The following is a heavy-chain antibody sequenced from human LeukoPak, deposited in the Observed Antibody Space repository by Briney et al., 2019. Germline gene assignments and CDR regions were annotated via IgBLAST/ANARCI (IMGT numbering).Heavy chain of an antibody. V-gene: IGHV3-74*01. CDR1: GFTFSSYW. CDR3: STGSGHAFDI. Sequence: GGSLRLSCAASGFTFSSYWMHWARQVPGKGLVWVSRINSDGSSTSYADPVKGRFTISRDNAKNTLYVQMNSLRAEDTAVYYCSTGSGHAFDICGRGTVVTVSS. J-gene: IGHJ3*02. D-gene: IGHD3-10*01. CDR2: INSDGSST.